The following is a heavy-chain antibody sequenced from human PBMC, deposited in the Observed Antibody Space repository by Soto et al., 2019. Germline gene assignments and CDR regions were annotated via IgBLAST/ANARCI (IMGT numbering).Heavy chain of an antibody. D-gene: IGHD1-26*01. Sequence: PGGSLRLSCAASGFTFSTYSMHWVRQAPGKGLEWVAVILSDGSSKYYADSVKGRFTISRDNSKTTLYLQMNSLRAEDTAVYYCARVHSGSYGVYYFDYWGQGTLVTVSS. CDR2: ILSDGSSK. CDR1: GFTFSTYS. J-gene: IGHJ4*02. V-gene: IGHV3-30-3*01. CDR3: ARVHSGSYGVYYFDY.